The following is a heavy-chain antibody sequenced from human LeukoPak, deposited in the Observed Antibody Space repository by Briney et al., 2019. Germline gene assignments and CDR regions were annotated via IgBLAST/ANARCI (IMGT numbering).Heavy chain of an antibody. Sequence: ASETLSLTCTVSGGSISSADYYWRWVRQSPGKGLEWIGFIYYSGDTYYHPSLKSPVTISVDTSKNQISLNLSSVTAADTAMYYCARVHSATTNPFFDYWGQGTLVTVSS. D-gene: IGHD4-17*01. J-gene: IGHJ4*02. CDR2: IYYSGDT. V-gene: IGHV4-30-4*01. CDR3: ARVHSATTNPFFDY. CDR1: GGSISSADYY.